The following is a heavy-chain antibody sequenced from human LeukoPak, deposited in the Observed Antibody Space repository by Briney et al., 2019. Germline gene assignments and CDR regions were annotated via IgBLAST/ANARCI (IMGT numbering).Heavy chain of an antibody. V-gene: IGHV3-21*01. CDR2: ISSSSSYI. CDR1: GFTFSSYS. J-gene: IGHJ6*03. Sequence: GGSLRLSCAASGFTFSSYSMNWVRQAPGKGLEWVSSISSSSSYIYYADSVKGRFTISRDNAKNSLYLQMNSLRAEDTAVYYCAKIDSRGHYYYYYMDVWGKGTTVTISS. CDR3: AKIDSRGHYYYYYMDV. D-gene: IGHD3-22*01.